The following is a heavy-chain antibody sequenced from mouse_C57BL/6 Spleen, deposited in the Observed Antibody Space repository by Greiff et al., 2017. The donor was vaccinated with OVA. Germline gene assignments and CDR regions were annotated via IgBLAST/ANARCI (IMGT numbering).Heavy chain of an antibody. D-gene: IGHD1-1*01. J-gene: IGHJ2*01. CDR3: ARHPLPYYYGSSYRRNYFDY. V-gene: IGHV5-9*01. Sequence: EVQRVESGGGLVKPGGSLKLSCAASGFTFSSYTMSWVRQTPEKRLEWVATISGGGGNTYYPDSVKGRFTISRDNAKNTLYVQMSSLRAEDTALNYCARHPLPYYYGSSYRRNYFDYWGQGTTLTVSS. CDR1: GFTFSSYT. CDR2: ISGGGGNT.